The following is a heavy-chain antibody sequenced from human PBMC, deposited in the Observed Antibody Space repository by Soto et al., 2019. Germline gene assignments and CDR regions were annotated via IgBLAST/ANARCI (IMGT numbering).Heavy chain of an antibody. CDR3: AHAGDYDLLSFDH. CDR1: GFSLTTTSMG. J-gene: IGHJ4*02. D-gene: IGHD4-17*01. CDR2: IYWDDDQ. Sequence: ITLKESGPPLVRPAQTLTLTFAFSGFSLTTTSMGVAWIRQPPGKALEWLALIYWDDDQRYSPSLKDRLTIPKDTSRSRVVLTISNMTPEYTGTYFCAHAGDYDLLSFDHWGPGTLVTVS. V-gene: IGHV2-5*02.